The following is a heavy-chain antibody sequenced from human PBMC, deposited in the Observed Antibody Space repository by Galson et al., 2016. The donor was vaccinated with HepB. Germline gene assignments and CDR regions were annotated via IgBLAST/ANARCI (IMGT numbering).Heavy chain of an antibody. V-gene: IGHV4-39*02. CDR3: ARLPWGSFWYFDL. D-gene: IGHD3-16*01. J-gene: IGHJ2*01. CDR2: MYDSGST. CDR1: GVSISSSSYN. Sequence: SETLSLTCTVSGVSISSSSYNWAWIRQPAGKGLEWIGTMYDSGSTYYNPSLKSRITISADTSKSRFSLKLSSVTAADTAVYYCARLPWGSFWYFDLWGRGTLVTVSS.